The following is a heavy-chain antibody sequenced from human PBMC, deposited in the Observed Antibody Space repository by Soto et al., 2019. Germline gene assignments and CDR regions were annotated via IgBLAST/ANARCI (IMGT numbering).Heavy chain of an antibody. V-gene: IGHV1-69*01. CDR3: ASPGTEGAYYYDSSGYYYC. CDR2: IIPIFGTA. J-gene: IGHJ4*02. D-gene: IGHD3-22*01. Sequence: QVQLVQSGAEVKKPGSSVKVSCKASGGTFSSYAISWVRQAPGQGLEWMGGIIPIFGTANYAQKFQGRVTITADESTSTAYMERRSLRSEDTAVYYCASPGTEGAYYYDSSGYYYCWGQGTLVTVSS. CDR1: GGTFSSYA.